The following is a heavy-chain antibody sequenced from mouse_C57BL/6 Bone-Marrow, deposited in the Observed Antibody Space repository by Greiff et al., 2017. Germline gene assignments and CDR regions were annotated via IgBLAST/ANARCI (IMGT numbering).Heavy chain of an antibody. CDR1: GYAFSSYW. D-gene: IGHD2-5*01. V-gene: IGHV1-80*01. J-gene: IGHJ4*01. Sequence: VQLQQSGAELVKPGASVKISCKASGYAFSSYWMNWVKQRPGKGLEWIGQIYPGDGATNYNGKFKGKATLTADKSSSTAYMQLSSLTSEDSAVYFCARRSNFYYYAMDYWGQGTSVTVSS. CDR2: IYPGDGAT. CDR3: ARRSNFYYYAMDY.